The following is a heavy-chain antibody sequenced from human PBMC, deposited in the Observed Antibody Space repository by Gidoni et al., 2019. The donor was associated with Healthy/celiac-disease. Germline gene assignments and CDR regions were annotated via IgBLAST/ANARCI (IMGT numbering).Heavy chain of an antibody. CDR3: ARESEIGCGFDY. D-gene: IGHD3-10*01. J-gene: IGHJ4*02. CDR1: GFTFSSYS. Sequence: EVQLVESGGGLVKPGGSLRLSCAASGFTFSSYSMNWVRQAPGKGLEWVSSISSSSSYIYYADSVKGRFTISRDNAKNSLYLQMNSLRAEDTAVYYCARESEIGCGFDYWGQGTLVTVSS. CDR2: ISSSSSYI. V-gene: IGHV3-21*01.